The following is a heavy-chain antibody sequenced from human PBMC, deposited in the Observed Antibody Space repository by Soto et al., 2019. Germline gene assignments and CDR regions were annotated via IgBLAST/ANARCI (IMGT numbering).Heavy chain of an antibody. CDR2: INAYVGET. Sequence: QVQLVQSGAEVKKPGASVKVSCKASGYTFTHYGITWVRQAPGQGLEWTGWINAYVGETKSAQKYQGRITVTMDTSTNTAYVELRSLRSDDTAVYYCARGDGDTLDHWGQGTLVRVSA. CDR3: ARGDGDTLDH. V-gene: IGHV1-18*01. CDR1: GYTFTHYG. J-gene: IGHJ4*02.